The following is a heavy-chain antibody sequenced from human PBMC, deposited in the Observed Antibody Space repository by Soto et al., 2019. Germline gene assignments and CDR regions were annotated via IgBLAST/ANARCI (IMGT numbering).Heavy chain of an antibody. CDR3: ARGAATVTPGWFDP. Sequence: PSETLSLTCAVSGYSISSGYYWGWIRQTPGKGLEWIASIYHSGSTYYNPSLKSRVTISVGTSKNQFSLKLTSVTAADTAVYYCARGAATVTPGWFDPWGQGIIVTVSS. CDR1: GYSISSGYY. J-gene: IGHJ5*02. CDR2: IYHSGST. V-gene: IGHV4-38-2*01. D-gene: IGHD4-17*01.